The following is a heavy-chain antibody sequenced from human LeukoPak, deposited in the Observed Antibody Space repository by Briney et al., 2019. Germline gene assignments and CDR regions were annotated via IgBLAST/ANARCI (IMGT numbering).Heavy chain of an antibody. Sequence: ASVKVSCKASGYTFTGYYMHWVRQAPGQGLEWMGIINPSGGSTSYAQKFQGRVTMTRDMSTSTVYMELSSLRSEDTAVYYCARDFSMILYAFDIWGQGTMVTVSS. V-gene: IGHV1-46*01. CDR3: ARDFSMILYAFDI. J-gene: IGHJ3*02. CDR1: GYTFTGYY. CDR2: INPSGGST. D-gene: IGHD3-22*01.